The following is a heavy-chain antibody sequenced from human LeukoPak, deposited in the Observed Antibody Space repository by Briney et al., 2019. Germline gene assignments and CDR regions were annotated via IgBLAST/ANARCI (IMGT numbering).Heavy chain of an antibody. V-gene: IGHV1-3*01. Sequence: ASVKVSCKASGYTFTSYAMHWVRQAPGQRLEWMGWINAGNGNTKYSQKFQGRVTVTRDTSAGTAYMELSSLRSEDTAVYYCARVVYDFWSGYFGDPDYYYYGMDVWGQGTTVTVSS. D-gene: IGHD3-3*01. J-gene: IGHJ6*02. CDR2: INAGNGNT. CDR3: ARVVYDFWSGYFGDPDYYYYGMDV. CDR1: GYTFTSYA.